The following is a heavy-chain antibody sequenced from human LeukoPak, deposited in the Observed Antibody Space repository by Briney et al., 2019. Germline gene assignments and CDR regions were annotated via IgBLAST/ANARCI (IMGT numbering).Heavy chain of an antibody. J-gene: IGHJ4*02. CDR3: AKDPAAYSGSHYPPVDY. Sequence: GGSLRLSCAASGFTFSSYGMHWVRQAPGKGLEWVAFIRYDGSNKYYADSVKGRLTISRDNSKNTLYLQMNSLRAEDTAVYYCAKDPAAYSGSHYPPVDYWGQGTLVTVSS. V-gene: IGHV3-30*02. CDR1: GFTFSSYG. CDR2: IRYDGSNK. D-gene: IGHD1-26*01.